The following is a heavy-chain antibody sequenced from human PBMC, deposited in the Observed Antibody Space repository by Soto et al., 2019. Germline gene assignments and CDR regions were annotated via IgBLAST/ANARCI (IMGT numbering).Heavy chain of an antibody. CDR3: ARVGIAARHDAFDI. CDR2: IGTAGDT. D-gene: IGHD6-6*01. Sequence: GGSLRLSCAASGFTFSSYDMHWVRQATGKGLEWVSAIGTAGDTYYPGSVKGRFTISRENAKNSLYLQMNSLRAEDTAVYYCARVGIAARHDAFDIWGQGTMVTVSS. J-gene: IGHJ3*02. CDR1: GFTFSSYD. V-gene: IGHV3-13*01.